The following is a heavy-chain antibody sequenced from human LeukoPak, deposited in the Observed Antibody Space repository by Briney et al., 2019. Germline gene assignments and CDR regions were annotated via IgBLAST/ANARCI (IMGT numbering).Heavy chain of an antibody. D-gene: IGHD1-26*01. CDR1: GGSFSGYY. Sequence: SETLSLTCAVYGGSFSGYYWSWIRQPPGKGLEWIGEINHSGSTNYNPSLKSRVTISVDTSKNQFSLKLSSVTAADTAVYYCARGYYKELILDYWGQGTLVTVSS. CDR3: ARGYYKELILDY. J-gene: IGHJ4*02. CDR2: INHSGST. V-gene: IGHV4-34*01.